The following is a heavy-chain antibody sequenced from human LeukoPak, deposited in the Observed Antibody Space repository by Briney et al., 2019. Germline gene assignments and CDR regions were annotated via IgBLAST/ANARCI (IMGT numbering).Heavy chain of an antibody. D-gene: IGHD3-10*01. Sequence: PSETLSLTCTVSGGSISSSSYYWGWIRQPPGKGLEWIGSIYYSGSTYYNPSLKSRVTISVDTSKNQFSLKLSSVTAADTAVYYCARDQPWGVANYWGQGTLVTVSS. CDR2: IYYSGST. CDR1: GGSISSSSYY. V-gene: IGHV4-39*02. J-gene: IGHJ4*02. CDR3: ARDQPWGVANY.